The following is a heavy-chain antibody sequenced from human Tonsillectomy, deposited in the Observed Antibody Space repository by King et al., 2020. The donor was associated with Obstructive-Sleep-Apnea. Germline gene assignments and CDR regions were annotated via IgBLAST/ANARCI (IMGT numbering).Heavy chain of an antibody. CDR3: ARDVYCSSTSCYGYYGMDV. CDR1: GYTFTSHG. CDR2: ISAYNGNT. Sequence: QLVQSGAEVKKPGASVKVSCKASGYTFTSHGISWVRQAPGQGLEWMGWISAYNGNTNYAQTLQGRVTITTDTSTSTAYMELRSLRSDDTAVYYCARDVYCSSTSCYGYYGMDVWGQGTTVTVSS. V-gene: IGHV1-18*01. D-gene: IGHD2-2*01. J-gene: IGHJ6*02.